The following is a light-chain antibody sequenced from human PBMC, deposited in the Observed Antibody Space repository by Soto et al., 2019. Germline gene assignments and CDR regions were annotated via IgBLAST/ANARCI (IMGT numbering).Light chain of an antibody. J-gene: IGLJ1*01. CDR2: NNN. CDR1: SSNIGSNT. V-gene: IGLV1-44*01. Sequence: QSVLTQPPSASGTPGQRVTISCSGSSSNIGSNTVNWYQRLPGTAPKLLIYNNNQRPSGVPDRFSGSKSGTPASQAISGLKSEDEADYYCAAWDDSLNGLVFGTGTKLTVL. CDR3: AAWDDSLNGLV.